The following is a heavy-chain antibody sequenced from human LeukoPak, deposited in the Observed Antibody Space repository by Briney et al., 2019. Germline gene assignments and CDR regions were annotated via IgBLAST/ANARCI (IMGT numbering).Heavy chain of an antibody. CDR1: GFTVSSNY. D-gene: IGHD1-26*01. J-gene: IGHJ4*02. Sequence: TGGSLRLSCAASGFTVSSNYMSWVRQAPGKGLEWVPVIYSGGSTYYADSVKGRFTISRDNSKNTLYLQMNSLRAEDTAVYYCARAKYGSCIDYWGQGTLVTVSS. CDR3: ARAKYGSCIDY. V-gene: IGHV3-66*02. CDR2: IYSGGST.